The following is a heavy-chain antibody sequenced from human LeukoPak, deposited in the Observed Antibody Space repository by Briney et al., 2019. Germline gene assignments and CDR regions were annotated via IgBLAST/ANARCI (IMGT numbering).Heavy chain of an antibody. J-gene: IGHJ4*02. CDR3: ARERRYYYDSSGFYPYFDY. D-gene: IGHD3-22*01. Sequence: SQTLSLTCTVSGGSISSGGYYWSWIRQHPGKGLEWIGYIYYSGSTYYNLSLKSRVTISVDTSQNQFSLKLSSVTAADTAVYYCARERRYYYDSSGFYPYFDYWGQGTLVTVSS. V-gene: IGHV4-31*03. CDR2: IYYSGST. CDR1: GGSISSGGYY.